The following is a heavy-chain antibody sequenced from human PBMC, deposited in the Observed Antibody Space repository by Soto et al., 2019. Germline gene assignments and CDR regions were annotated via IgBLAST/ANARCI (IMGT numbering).Heavy chain of an antibody. J-gene: IGHJ4*02. CDR1: GYTFSNYG. CDR2: VSGYKDNT. Sequence: SVKVSCKASGYTFSNYGISWVRQAPGQGLEWMGWVSGYKDNTDYAQKFQGRVTMTTDTSTSTAYMEVRSLTSDDTAVYYCATDNGYRYGPYLEYWGQGTVVTVSS. CDR3: ATDNGYRYGPYLEY. D-gene: IGHD5-18*01. V-gene: IGHV1-18*01.